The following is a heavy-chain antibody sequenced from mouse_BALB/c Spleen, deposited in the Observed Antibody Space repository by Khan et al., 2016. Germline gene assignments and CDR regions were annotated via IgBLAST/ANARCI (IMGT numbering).Heavy chain of an antibody. Sequence: EVQLLETGGGLVQPGGSRGLSCEGSGFTFSGFWMSWVRQTPGKTLEWIGDINSDGSAINYAPSIKDRFTIFRDNDKSTLYLQMSNVRSEDTATYFCMRYDECYWYFDVWCAGTTVTVSS. V-gene: IGHV11-2*02. CDR1: GFTFSGFW. CDR2: INSDGSAI. J-gene: IGHJ1*01. CDR3: MRYDECYWYFDV.